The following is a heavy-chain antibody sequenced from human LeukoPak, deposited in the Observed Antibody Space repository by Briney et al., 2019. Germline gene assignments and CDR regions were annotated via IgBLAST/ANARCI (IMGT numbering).Heavy chain of an antibody. Sequence: PSETLSLTCGVFGGSFSGYWSWIRQPPGKGLEWIGEINPSGGTNYSPSLKSRVTISVDTSKNQFSLKLSSVTAADTAVYYCARCRMVVTGNWFDPWGQGTLVTVSS. CDR3: ARCRMVVTGNWFDP. V-gene: IGHV4-34*01. CDR2: INPSGGT. D-gene: IGHD2-21*02. J-gene: IGHJ5*02. CDR1: GGSFSGY.